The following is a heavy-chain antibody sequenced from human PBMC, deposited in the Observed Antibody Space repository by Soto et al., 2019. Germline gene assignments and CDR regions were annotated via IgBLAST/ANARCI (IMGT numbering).Heavy chain of an antibody. CDR1: GYTFTSYG. J-gene: IGHJ6*03. CDR2: ISAYNGNT. CDR3: ARDGRTEKKYYYYYYMDV. Sequence: GASVKVSCKASGYTFTSYGISWVRQAPGQGLEWMGWISAYNGNTNYAQKLQGRVTMTTDTSTSTAYMELRSLRSDDTAVYYCARDGRTEKKYYYYYYMDVWGKGTTVTVSS. V-gene: IGHV1-18*01. D-gene: IGHD1-26*01.